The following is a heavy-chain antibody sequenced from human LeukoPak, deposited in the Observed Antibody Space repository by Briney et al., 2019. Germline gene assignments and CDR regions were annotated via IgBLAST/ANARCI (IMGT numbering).Heavy chain of an antibody. CDR3: ARDLPRGYSYGSLDY. CDR2: ISYDGSNK. CDR1: GFTFSSYA. J-gene: IGHJ4*02. Sequence: GGSLRLSCAASGFTFSSYAMHWVRQAPGKGLEWVAVISYDGSNKYYADSVKGRFTISRDNSKNTLYLQMNSLGAEDTAVYYCARDLPRGYSYGSLDYWGQGTLVTVSS. V-gene: IGHV3-30-3*01. D-gene: IGHD5-18*01.